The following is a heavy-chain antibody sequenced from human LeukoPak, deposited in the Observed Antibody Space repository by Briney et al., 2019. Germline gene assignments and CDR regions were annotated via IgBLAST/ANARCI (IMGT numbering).Heavy chain of an antibody. CDR3: ARRVAAVSGMGYYYYMDV. CDR2: IYPGDSDT. J-gene: IGHJ6*03. CDR1: GYSFTSYW. D-gene: IGHD6-13*01. V-gene: IGHV5-51*01. Sequence: GESLKISCKGSGYSFTSYWIGWVRQMPGKGLEWMGIIYPGDSDTRYSPSFQGQVTISADKSISTAYLQWGSLKASDTAMYYCARRVAAVSGMGYYYYMDVWGKGTTVTVSS.